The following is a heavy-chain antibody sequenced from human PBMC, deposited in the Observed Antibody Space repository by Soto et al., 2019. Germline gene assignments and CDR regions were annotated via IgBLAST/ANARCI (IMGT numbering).Heavy chain of an antibody. CDR1: GGSISSYY. J-gene: IGHJ3*02. V-gene: IGHV4-4*07. D-gene: IGHD3-22*01. CDR2: IYTSGST. Sequence: SETLSLTCTVSGGSISSYYWSWIRQPAGKGLEWIGRIYTSGSTNYNPSLKSRVTMSVDTSKNQFSLKLSPVTAADTAVYYCARHAYYYDSSGYQFPFHIWGQGTMVTVSS. CDR3: ARHAYYYDSSGYQFPFHI.